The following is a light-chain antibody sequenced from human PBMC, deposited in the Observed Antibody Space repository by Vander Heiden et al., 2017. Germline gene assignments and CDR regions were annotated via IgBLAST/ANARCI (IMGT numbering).Light chain of an antibody. J-gene: IGLJ2*01. CDR3: QVWDSSSEFVV. Sequence: SYVLTPPPSVSVAPGQTARITCGGNNIGSKSVHWYQQKPGQAPVLVVYDDSDRPLGIPERFSGSKPGNTATLTISGSEAGDEADYYCQVWDSSSEFVVFGGGTKVTVL. CDR2: DDS. V-gene: IGLV3-21*02. CDR1: NIGSKS.